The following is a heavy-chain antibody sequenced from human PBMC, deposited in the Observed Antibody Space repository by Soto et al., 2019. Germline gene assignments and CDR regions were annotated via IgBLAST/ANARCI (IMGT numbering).Heavy chain of an antibody. V-gene: IGHV3-13*04. CDR3: AREGQDYYYGMDV. CDR1: GFTFSSYD. J-gene: IGHJ6*02. Sequence: EVQLVESGGGLVQPGGSLRLSCVASGFTFSSYDMHWVRQATGKGLEWVSAIGTAGDTYYPGSVKGRFTISRENAKNSLYLQMNSLRAGDTAVYYCAREGQDYYYGMDVWGQGTTVTVSS. CDR2: IGTAGDT.